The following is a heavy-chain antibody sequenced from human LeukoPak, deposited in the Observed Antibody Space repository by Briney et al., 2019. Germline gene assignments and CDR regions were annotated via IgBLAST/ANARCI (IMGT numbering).Heavy chain of an antibody. J-gene: IGHJ4*02. CDR1: GVTLSNYG. CDR3: AKRGVVIRVILVGFYKEAYYFDS. V-gene: IGHV3-23*01. Sequence: GGSLRLSCAVSGVTLSNYGMSWVRQAPGKGLEWVAGISGSAGGTYYADSVKGRFTISRDNAKNTLYLQLNNLRAEDTAVYFCAKRGVVIRVILVGFYKEAYYFDSWGQGALVTVSS. D-gene: IGHD3-22*01. CDR2: ISGSAGGT.